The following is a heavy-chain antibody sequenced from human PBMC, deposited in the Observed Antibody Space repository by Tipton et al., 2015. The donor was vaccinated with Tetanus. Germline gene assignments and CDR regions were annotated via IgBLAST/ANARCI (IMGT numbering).Heavy chain of an antibody. CDR3: TTFFPPTVTADAFDV. J-gene: IGHJ3*01. D-gene: IGHD4-17*01. Sequence: LRLSCALYGGSFSDYYWTWIRQPPGKGLEWIGEIHPSGIINYSPSLQSRVTMLVETSKNQFSLRLTSVTAADTAIYYCTTFFPPTVTADAFDVWGQGTMVTVSS. CDR2: IHPSGII. V-gene: IGHV4-34*01. CDR1: GGSFSDYY.